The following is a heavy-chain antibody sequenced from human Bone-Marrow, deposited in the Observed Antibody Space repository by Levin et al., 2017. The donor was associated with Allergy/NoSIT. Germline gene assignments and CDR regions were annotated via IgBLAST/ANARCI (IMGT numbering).Heavy chain of an antibody. CDR2: IYPGDSDT. V-gene: IGHV5-51*01. CDR3: ARRISGSGSYSSGDWFDP. J-gene: IGHJ5*02. CDR1: GYSFTSYW. D-gene: IGHD3-10*01. Sequence: GESLKISCKGSGYSFTSYWIGWVRQMPGKGLEWMGIIYPGDSDTRYSPSFQGQVTISANKSISTAYLQWSSLKASDTAMYYCARRISGSGSYSSGDWFDPWGQGTLVTVSS.